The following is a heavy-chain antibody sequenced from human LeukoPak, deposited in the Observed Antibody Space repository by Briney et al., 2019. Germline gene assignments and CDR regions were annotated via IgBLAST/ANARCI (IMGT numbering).Heavy chain of an antibody. CDR2: ISTSSIYI. CDR1: GFTFSSYN. J-gene: IGHJ4*02. V-gene: IGHV3-21*01. CDR3: ARSRGGYSHYFDY. D-gene: IGHD5-12*01. Sequence: GGSLRLSCAASGFTFSSYNMNWVRQAPGKGLEWVSSISTSSIYIYYADSVKGRFTISRVNAKHSMYLQMNSLRAEDTAVYYCARSRGGYSHYFDYWGQGTLVTVSS.